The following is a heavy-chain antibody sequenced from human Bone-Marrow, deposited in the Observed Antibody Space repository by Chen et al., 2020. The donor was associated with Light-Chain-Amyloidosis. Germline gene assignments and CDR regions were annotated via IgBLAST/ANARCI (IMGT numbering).Heavy chain of an antibody. CDR1: GFTFSRYW. CDR2: IKEDGSEK. J-gene: IGHJ3*02. CDR3: ASYNGGAALNI. D-gene: IGHD3-16*01. V-gene: IGHV3-7*01. Sequence: EVQLVESGGGLVQAGGSLRLSCAASGFTFSRYWMGWVRQAPGKGLEWVTNIKEDGSEKYYVDSVKGRFTISRDNAKNSVYLQMNSLKDEDTALYYCASYNGGAALNIWGQGTMVTVSS.